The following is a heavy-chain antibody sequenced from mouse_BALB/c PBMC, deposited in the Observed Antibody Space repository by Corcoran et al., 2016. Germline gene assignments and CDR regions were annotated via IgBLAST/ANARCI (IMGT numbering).Heavy chain of an antibody. V-gene: IGHV9-1*02. D-gene: IGHD2-4*01. CDR2: INTYTGEP. Sequence: QIQLVQSGPELKKPGETVKISCKASGYTFTNYGMNWVKQAPGKGLKWMGWINTYTGEPTYADDFKGRFAFSLETSASTAYLQINNLKNVDMATYFCARWGTTMITSYFDYWGQGTTLTVSS. J-gene: IGHJ2*01. CDR1: GYTFTNYG. CDR3: ARWGTTMITSYFDY.